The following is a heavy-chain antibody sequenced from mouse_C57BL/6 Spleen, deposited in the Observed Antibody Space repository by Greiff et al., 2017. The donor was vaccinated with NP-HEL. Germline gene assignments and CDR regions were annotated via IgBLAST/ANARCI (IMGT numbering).Heavy chain of an antibody. D-gene: IGHD3-2*02. Sequence: VKLVESGPELVKPGASVKLSCKASGYTFTSYDINWVKQRPGQGLEWIGWIYPRDGSTKYNEKFKGKATLIVDTSSSTAYMELHSLTSEDSAVYFCARDSSGWFAYWGQGTLVTVSA. CDR3: ARDSSGWFAY. CDR1: GYTFTSYD. CDR2: IYPRDGST. V-gene: IGHV1-85*01. J-gene: IGHJ3*01.